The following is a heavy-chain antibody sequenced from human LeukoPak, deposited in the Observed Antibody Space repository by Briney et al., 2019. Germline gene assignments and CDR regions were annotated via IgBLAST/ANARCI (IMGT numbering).Heavy chain of an antibody. CDR2: IKNDGSST. CDR1: GFTFSSYW. Sequence: GGSLRLSCAASGFTFSSYWMYWVRQAPGKGLVWVSRIKNDGSSTNYADSVKGRFTISRDNAKNTLYLQMNSLRAEDTAVYYCARVIGRYNWSDPWGQGTLVTVSS. V-gene: IGHV3-74*01. J-gene: IGHJ5*02. CDR3: ARVIGRYNWSDP. D-gene: IGHD3-10*01.